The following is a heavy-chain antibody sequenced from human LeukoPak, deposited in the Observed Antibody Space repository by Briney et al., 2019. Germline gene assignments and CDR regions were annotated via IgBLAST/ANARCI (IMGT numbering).Heavy chain of an antibody. D-gene: IGHD3-22*01. CDR1: GITLSNYG. CDR2: ISASGGGT. Sequence: GGSLRLSCAVSGITLSNYGMSWVRQAPGKGLEWVAGISASGGGTNYADSVKGRFTISRDNPKNTLFLQMNSLRAEDTAVYFCAKRAVVIRVILVGFHKEAYYFDSWGQGALVTVSS. J-gene: IGHJ4*02. CDR3: AKRAVVIRVILVGFHKEAYYFDS. V-gene: IGHV3-23*01.